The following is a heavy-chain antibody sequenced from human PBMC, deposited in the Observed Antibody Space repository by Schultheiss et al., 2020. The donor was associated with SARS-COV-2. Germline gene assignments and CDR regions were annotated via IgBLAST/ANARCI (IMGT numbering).Heavy chain of an antibody. CDR1: GFSFSRYW. Sequence: GGSLRLSCAASGFSFSRYWICWVRQAPGKGLEWVASIKGDGSEKYYVDSVKGRFTMSRDNAKNLVYLQMNGLRVEDTALYHCLSGFDSGYWGQGTPVTVSS. J-gene: IGHJ4*02. CDR2: IKGDGSEK. V-gene: IGHV3-7*05. CDR3: LSGFDSGY. D-gene: IGHD5-12*01.